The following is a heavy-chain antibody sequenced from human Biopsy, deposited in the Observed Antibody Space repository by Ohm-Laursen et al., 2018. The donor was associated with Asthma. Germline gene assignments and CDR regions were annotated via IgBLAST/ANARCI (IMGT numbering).Heavy chain of an antibody. CDR3: ARCQVGYSSGWSLLLKKIYYSGMDV. Sequence: VASVKVSYKAPGGTLSNFAISWVRQAPGQGLEWLGGIMTVFGTTNYAQKSQGRVTMTADESTSTAYMEVTSLRSEDTAIYYCARCQVGYSSGWSLLLKKIYYSGMDVWGQGTAVTVSS. CDR2: IMTVFGTT. J-gene: IGHJ6*02. D-gene: IGHD6-19*01. CDR1: GGTLSNFA. V-gene: IGHV1-69*13.